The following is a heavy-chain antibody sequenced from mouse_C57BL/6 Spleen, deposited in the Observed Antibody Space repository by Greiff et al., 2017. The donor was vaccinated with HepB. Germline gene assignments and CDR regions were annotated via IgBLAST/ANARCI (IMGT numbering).Heavy chain of an antibody. Sequence: EVNLVESGGGLVKPGGSLKLSCAASGFTFSSYAMSWVRQTPEKRLEWVATISDGGSYTYYPDNVKGRFTISRDNAKNNLYLQMSHLKSEDTAMYYCARVSGYFDVWGTGTTVTVSS. CDR2: ISDGGSYT. CDR1: GFTFSSYA. J-gene: IGHJ1*03. CDR3: ARVSGYFDV. V-gene: IGHV5-4*03.